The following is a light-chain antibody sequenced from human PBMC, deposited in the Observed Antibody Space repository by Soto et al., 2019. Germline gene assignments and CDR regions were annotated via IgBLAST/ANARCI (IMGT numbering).Light chain of an antibody. CDR1: SSDVGGYDY. J-gene: IGLJ3*02. Sequence: QSALTQPPSASGSPGQSVTISCTGTSSDVGGYDYVSWYQQRPGKAPKLLIHEVTKRPSGVPDRFSGSKSGNTASLTVSGLQAEDEADYYCATWDDSLNNPVFGGGTKLTVL. CDR2: EVT. CDR3: ATWDDSLNNPV. V-gene: IGLV2-8*01.